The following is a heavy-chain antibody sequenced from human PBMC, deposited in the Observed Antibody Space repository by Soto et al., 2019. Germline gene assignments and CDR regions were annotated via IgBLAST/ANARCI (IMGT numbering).Heavy chain of an antibody. D-gene: IGHD5-12*01. J-gene: IGHJ6*02. Sequence: EVQLVESGGGLVQPGGSLRLSCAASGFTFSSYWMSWVRQAPGKGLEWVANIKQDGSEKYYVDSVKGRFTISRDNAKNTLYLQMNSLRAEDTAVYYCVQWLRYSGDNYYYYYGMDVWGQGTTVTVSS. CDR2: IKQDGSEK. CDR1: GFTFSSYW. CDR3: VQWLRYSGDNYYYYYGMDV. V-gene: IGHV3-7*01.